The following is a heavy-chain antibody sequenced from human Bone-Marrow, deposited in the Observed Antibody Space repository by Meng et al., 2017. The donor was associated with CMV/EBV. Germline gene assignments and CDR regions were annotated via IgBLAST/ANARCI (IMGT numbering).Heavy chain of an antibody. Sequence: SVKVSCKASGGTFSSYAINWVRQAPGEGLEWMGRIFPILAITNYAQKFQGRVTITADKSTSTVYMELSSLRSEDTAVYYCARGVVGATYAFDIWGLGTMVTVSS. CDR2: IFPILAIT. V-gene: IGHV1-69*04. CDR1: GGTFSSYA. J-gene: IGHJ3*02. CDR3: ARGVVGATYAFDI. D-gene: IGHD1-26*01.